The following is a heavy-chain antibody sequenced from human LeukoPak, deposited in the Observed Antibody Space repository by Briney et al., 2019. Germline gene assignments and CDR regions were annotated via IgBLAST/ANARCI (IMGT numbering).Heavy chain of an antibody. CDR1: GFTFSNAW. Sequence: SGGSLRLSCAASGFTFSNAWMTWVRQAPGKGLEWVSAISGSRGITYYADSVKGWFTISRDNAKKTLYPQMNSLRPEGTGVYYCAKSQSGYYPRRTYYYYMDVWGKGTTVTVSS. V-gene: IGHV3-23*01. J-gene: IGHJ6*03. CDR2: ISGSRGIT. D-gene: IGHD5-12*01. CDR3: AKSQSGYYPRRTYYYYMDV.